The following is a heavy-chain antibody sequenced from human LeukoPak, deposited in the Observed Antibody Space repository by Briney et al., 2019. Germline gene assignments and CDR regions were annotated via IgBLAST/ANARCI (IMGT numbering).Heavy chain of an antibody. CDR3: ARWSWGIVGAIHYYYYMDV. J-gene: IGHJ6*03. V-gene: IGHV3-30*03. Sequence: PGGSLRLSCAASGFTFSSYGMHWVRQAPGKGLEWVAVISYDGSNEYYADSVKGRFTISRDNSKNTLYLQMNSLRAEDTAVYYCARWSWGIVGAIHYYYYMDVWGKGTTVTVSS. D-gene: IGHD1-26*01. CDR2: ISYDGSNE. CDR1: GFTFSSYG.